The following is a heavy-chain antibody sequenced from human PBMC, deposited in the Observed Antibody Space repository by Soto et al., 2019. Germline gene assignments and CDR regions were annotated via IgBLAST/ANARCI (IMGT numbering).Heavy chain of an antibody. CDR1: GGSISSYH. CDR2: IYYSGST. V-gene: IGHV4-59*01. CDR3: ARDRTIAAAGPAAYYYYGMDV. J-gene: IGHJ6*02. Sequence: SESLSLTCTVSGGSISSYHWSWIGQPPGNVLEWIGYIYYSGSTNYNPSLKSRVTISVDTSKNQFSLKLNSVTAADTAVYYCARDRTIAAAGPAAYYYYGMDVWGQGTTVT. D-gene: IGHD6-13*01.